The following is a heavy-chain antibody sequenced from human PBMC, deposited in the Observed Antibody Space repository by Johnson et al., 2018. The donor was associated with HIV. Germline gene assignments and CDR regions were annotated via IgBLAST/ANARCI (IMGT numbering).Heavy chain of an antibody. CDR2: ISGSGGTI. V-gene: IGHV3-48*04. Sequence: VQLVESGGGLVQPGGSLRLSCAASGFTFNNYDMHWVRQAPGKGLEWVSYISGSGGTIYYADSVRGRFTISRDNAKNSLYLQMNSLRAEDTALYYCARGGGSYYSGAFDIWGQGTMVTVSS. CDR1: GFTFNNYD. D-gene: IGHD1-26*01. J-gene: IGHJ3*02. CDR3: ARGGGSYYSGAFDI.